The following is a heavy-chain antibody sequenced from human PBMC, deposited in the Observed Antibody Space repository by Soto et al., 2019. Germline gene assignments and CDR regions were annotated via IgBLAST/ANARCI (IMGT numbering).Heavy chain of an antibody. J-gene: IGHJ5*02. CDR1: GDSISDDNYY. V-gene: IGHV4-39*02. Sequence: NPSETLSLTCTVSGDSISDDNYYWAWVRQPPGKALEWIGDVTYAGTNYYNPSLKNRVTISIDTSKNHFSLRLNSVIAADTAVYFCVRHHHRPNFGPWGQGTLVTVSS. CDR2: VTYAGTN. CDR3: VRHHHRPNFGP.